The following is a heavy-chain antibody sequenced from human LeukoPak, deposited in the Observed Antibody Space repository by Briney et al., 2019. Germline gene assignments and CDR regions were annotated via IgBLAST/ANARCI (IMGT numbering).Heavy chain of an antibody. CDR1: GFTFSDYY. V-gene: IGHV3-11*04. Sequence: GGSLRLSCAASGFTFSDYYMSWIRQAPGKGLEWVSYISSSGSTIYYTGSVKGRLTISRDNAKNSLYLQMNSLRAEDTAVYYCARENLVTMIVVAREGNAFDIWGQGTMVTVSS. J-gene: IGHJ3*02. CDR2: ISSSGSTI. CDR3: ARENLVTMIVVAREGNAFDI. D-gene: IGHD3-22*01.